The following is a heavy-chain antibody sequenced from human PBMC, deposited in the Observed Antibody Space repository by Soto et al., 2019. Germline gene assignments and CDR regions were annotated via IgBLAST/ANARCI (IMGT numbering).Heavy chain of an antibody. CDR2: MNPNSGNT. CDR3: ARGLKPIRYQLNDVWFDP. Sequence: ASVKVSCKASGYTFTSYDINWVRQATGQGLEWMGWMNPNSGNTGYAQKFQGRVTMTRNTSISTAYMELSSLRSEDTAVYYCARGLKPIRYQLNDVWFDPWGQGTLVTVSS. V-gene: IGHV1-8*01. D-gene: IGHD2-2*01. J-gene: IGHJ5*02. CDR1: GYTFTSYD.